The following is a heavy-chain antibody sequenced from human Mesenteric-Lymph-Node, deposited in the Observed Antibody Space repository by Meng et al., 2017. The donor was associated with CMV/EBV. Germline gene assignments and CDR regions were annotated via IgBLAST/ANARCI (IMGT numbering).Heavy chain of an antibody. Sequence: GGSLRLSCAASGFSFSHSGMHWVRQAPGKGLEWVSFLSSSGTTIYYADSVKGRFTISRDNARNSLYLQMNSLRAEDTAVYYCAREGWAAANYFDYWGQGTLVTVSS. J-gene: IGHJ4*02. CDR3: AREGWAAANYFDY. V-gene: IGHV3-48*04. CDR2: LSSSGTTI. CDR1: GFSFSHSG. D-gene: IGHD6-13*01.